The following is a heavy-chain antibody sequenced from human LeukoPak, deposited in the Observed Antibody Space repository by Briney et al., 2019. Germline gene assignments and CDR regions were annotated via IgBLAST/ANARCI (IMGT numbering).Heavy chain of an antibody. CDR1: GFTFSDHY. V-gene: IGHV3-72*01. CDR2: SRNRAKSYTT. J-gene: IGHJ4*02. Sequence: GGSLRLSCTVSGFTFSDHYMDWVRQAPGKGLEWVGRSRNRAKSYTTDYAASVKGRFTISRDDSKSTLYLQMNSLETEDTAVYYCSRDATGDHWGQGTLISVSS. CDR3: SRDATGDH.